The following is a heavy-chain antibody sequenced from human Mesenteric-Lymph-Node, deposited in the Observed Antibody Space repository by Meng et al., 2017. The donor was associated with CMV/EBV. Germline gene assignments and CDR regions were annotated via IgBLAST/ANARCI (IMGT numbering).Heavy chain of an antibody. CDR3: ARADLNYYYDSSGYLD. Sequence: SETLSLTCTVSGGSVSSGSYYWSWIRQPPGKGLEWIGYIYYSGSTNYNPSLKSRVTISVDTSKNQFSLKLSSVTAADTAVYYCARADLNYYYDSSGYLDCGQGTLVTVSS. CDR1: GGSVSSGSYY. D-gene: IGHD3-22*01. J-gene: IGHJ4*02. V-gene: IGHV4-61*01. CDR2: IYYSGST.